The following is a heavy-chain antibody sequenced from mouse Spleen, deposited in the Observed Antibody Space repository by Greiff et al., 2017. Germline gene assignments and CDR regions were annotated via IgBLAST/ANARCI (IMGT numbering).Heavy chain of an antibody. D-gene: IGHD2-2*01. CDR1: GFTFSDYG. V-gene: IGHV5-17*01. CDR3: ARGGYPYYAMDY. J-gene: IGHJ4*01. CDR2: ISSGSSTI. Sequence: EVKLMESGGGLVKPGGSLKLSCAASGFTFSDYGMHWVRQAPEKGLEWVAYISSGSSTIYYADTVKGRFTISRDNAKNTLFLQMTSLRSEDTAMYYCARGGYPYYAMDYWGQGTSVTVSS.